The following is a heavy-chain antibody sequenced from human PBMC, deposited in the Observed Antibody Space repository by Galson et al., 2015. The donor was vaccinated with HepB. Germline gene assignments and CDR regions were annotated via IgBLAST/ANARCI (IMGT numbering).Heavy chain of an antibody. CDR1: GFSLSTSGVG. Sequence: PALVKPTQTLTLTCTFSGFSLSTSGVGVGWIRQPPGKALEWLALIYWDDDKRYSPSLKSRLTITKDTSKNQVVLTMTNMDPVDTATYYCAHPNAENSGWYFDYWGQGTLVTVSS. V-gene: IGHV2-5*02. J-gene: IGHJ4*02. CDR3: AHPNAENSGWYFDY. CDR2: IYWDDDK. D-gene: IGHD6-19*01.